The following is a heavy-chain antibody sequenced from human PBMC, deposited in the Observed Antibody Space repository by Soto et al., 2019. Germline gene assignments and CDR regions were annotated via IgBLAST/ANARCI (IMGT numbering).Heavy chain of an antibody. D-gene: IGHD3-3*01. CDR2: TNQDGSEK. V-gene: IGHV3-7*01. CDR3: ARMPYDFWSGYYKPNIVFDY. J-gene: IGHJ4*02. CDR1: GFIFSSSW. Sequence: GGSLRLSCAASGFIFSSSWMIWVRQAPGRGLEWVANTNQDGSEKYYVDSVKGRFTISRDNAKNSLYLQMNSLRAEDTAVYYCARMPYDFWSGYYKPNIVFDYWGQGTLVTVSS.